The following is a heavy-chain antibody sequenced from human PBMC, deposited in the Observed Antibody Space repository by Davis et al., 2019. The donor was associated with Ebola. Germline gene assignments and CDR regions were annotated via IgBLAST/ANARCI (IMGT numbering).Heavy chain of an antibody. V-gene: IGHV3-74*01. CDR3: ARVVTMIVVT. Sequence: GESLKISCAASGFTFSNYWMHWIRQAPGEGLVWVSYVSPDGSDIRYADSVKGRFTISRDNAKNTLYLQMNSLRGADTAVYYCARVVTMIVVTWGQGTLVTVSS. J-gene: IGHJ4*02. D-gene: IGHD3-22*01. CDR2: VSPDGSDI. CDR1: GFTFSNYW.